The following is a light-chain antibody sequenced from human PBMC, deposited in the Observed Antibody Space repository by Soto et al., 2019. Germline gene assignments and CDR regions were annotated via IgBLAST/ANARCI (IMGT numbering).Light chain of an antibody. Sequence: DLQMTQSPSILSASVGDRVTITCRASQSISNWLVWYQQKPGRAPKVLIYDASSLQSGVPSRFSGSGSGTEFTLTISSLQPDDIATYYCQQYKSYSYTFGQGTNLEI. CDR2: DAS. CDR1: QSISNW. V-gene: IGKV1-5*01. CDR3: QQYKSYSYT. J-gene: IGKJ2*01.